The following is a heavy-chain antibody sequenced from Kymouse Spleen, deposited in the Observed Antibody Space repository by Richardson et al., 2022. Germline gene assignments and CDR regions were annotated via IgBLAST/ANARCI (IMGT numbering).Heavy chain of an antibody. V-gene: IGHV3-33*01. CDR3: ARGHILTGYYNYYYYGMDV. CDR2: IWYDGSNK. J-gene: IGHJ6*02. Sequence: QVQLVESGGGVVQPGRSLRLSCAASGFTFSSYGMHWVRQAPGKGLEWVAVIWYDGSNKYYADSVKGRFTISRDNSKNTLYLQMNSLRAEDTAVYYCARGHILTGYYNYYYYGMDVWGQGTTVTVSS. CDR1: GFTFSSYG. D-gene: IGHD3-9*01.